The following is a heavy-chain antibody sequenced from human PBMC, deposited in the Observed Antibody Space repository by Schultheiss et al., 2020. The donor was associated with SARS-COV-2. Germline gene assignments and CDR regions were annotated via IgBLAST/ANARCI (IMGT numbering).Heavy chain of an antibody. Sequence: SQTLSLTCTVSGVSVDSGGYYWTWLRQPPGKGLDWIGYIYHSGITAYHPSLKSRVTISLDTSNSQFSLHLKSVTAADTAFYYCARDVGDYGPYYYYGMDVWGQGTTVTVSS. CDR3: ARDVGDYGPYYYYGMDV. V-gene: IGHV4-61*08. CDR1: GVSVDSGGYY. J-gene: IGHJ6*02. D-gene: IGHD4-17*01. CDR2: IYHSGIT.